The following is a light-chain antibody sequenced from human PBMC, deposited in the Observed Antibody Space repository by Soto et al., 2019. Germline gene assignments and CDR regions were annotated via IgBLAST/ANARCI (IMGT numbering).Light chain of an antibody. J-gene: IGKJ5*01. V-gene: IGKV3D-20*02. Sequence: EDVLTQSPGTLSLSPGERATLSCRASQSINNNYLAWYQQKPGQAPRLLIYGASSRATGIPDRFSGSGSGTDFTLTISRLEPEDFAVYYCQQRSNWFTFGQGTRLEIK. CDR2: GAS. CDR3: QQRSNWFT. CDR1: QSINNNY.